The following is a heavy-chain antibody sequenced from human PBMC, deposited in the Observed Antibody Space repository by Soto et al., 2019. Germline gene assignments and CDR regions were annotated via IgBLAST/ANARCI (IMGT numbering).Heavy chain of an antibody. CDR3: ARDVGYCSSTSCYAKLYYYMDV. CDR1: GGSISSGGYY. J-gene: IGHJ6*03. Sequence: SETLSLTCTVSGGSISSGGYYWSWIRQHPGKGLEWIGYIYYSGSTYYNPSLKSRVTISVDTSKNQFSLKLSSVTAADTAVYYCARDVGYCSSTSCYAKLYYYMDVWGKGTTVTVSS. CDR2: IYYSGST. V-gene: IGHV4-31*03. D-gene: IGHD2-2*01.